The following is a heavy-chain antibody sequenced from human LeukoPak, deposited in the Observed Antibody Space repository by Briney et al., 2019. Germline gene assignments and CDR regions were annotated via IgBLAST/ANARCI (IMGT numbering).Heavy chain of an antibody. CDR2: IIPIFGTA. CDR1: GGTFSSYA. CDR3: ARGGMLAAAGTPGYIDV. J-gene: IGHJ6*03. V-gene: IGHV1-69*05. D-gene: IGHD6-13*01. Sequence: SVKVSCKASGGTFSSYAISWVRQAPGQGLEWMGGIIPIFGTANYAQKFQGRVTITTDESTSTAYMELSSLRSEDTAVYYCARGGMLAAAGTPGYIDVWGKGTTVTVSS.